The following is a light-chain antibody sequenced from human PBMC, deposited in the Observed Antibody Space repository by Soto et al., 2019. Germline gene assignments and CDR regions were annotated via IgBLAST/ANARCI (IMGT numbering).Light chain of an antibody. J-gene: IGKJ4*01. CDR3: QHRAEWPLT. V-gene: IGKV3-11*01. Sequence: EIVLTQSPATQSLSPGERATLSGRDSQTVHSHLAWYQQKPGQAPRLLIFDVSKRATGIPARFSGSGSGTDFTLSISSLEPEDFAVYYCQHRAEWPLTFGGGTKVEIK. CDR1: QTVHSH. CDR2: DVS.